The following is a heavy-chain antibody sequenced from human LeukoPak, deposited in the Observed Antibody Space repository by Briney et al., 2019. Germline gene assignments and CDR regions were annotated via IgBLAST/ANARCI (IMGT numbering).Heavy chain of an antibody. CDR1: GFTFEDYG. J-gene: IGHJ4*02. D-gene: IGHD4-17*01. V-gene: IGHV3-20*04. CDR2: ITWNGGSI. CDR3: ARDYARPDY. Sequence: GGSLRLSCAASGFTFEDYGMSWVRQVPGEGLEWVSGITWNGGSIGYADSVKGRFTMSRDNAKNSLYLQMDSLKTEDTALYYCARDYARPDYWGQGTLVTVSS.